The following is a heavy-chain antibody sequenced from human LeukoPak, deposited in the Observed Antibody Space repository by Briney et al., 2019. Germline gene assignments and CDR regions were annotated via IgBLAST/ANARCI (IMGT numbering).Heavy chain of an antibody. J-gene: IGHJ4*02. Sequence: SETLSLTCAVYGDSSSGYYWSWIRQSPGTGREWIGEVNDRGTTNYNPNLKSRVTISVVTSSNQFSLKLTSVTAADTALYFCATRRGGPYPYYFDHWDQGALVTVSS. CDR1: GDSSSGYY. CDR3: ATRRGGPYPYYFDH. D-gene: IGHD2-15*01. CDR2: VNDRGTT. V-gene: IGHV4-34*01.